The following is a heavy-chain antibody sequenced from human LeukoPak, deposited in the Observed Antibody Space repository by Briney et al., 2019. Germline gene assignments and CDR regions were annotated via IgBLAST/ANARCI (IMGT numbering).Heavy chain of an antibody. CDR2: INHSGST. CDR1: GGSFSGYY. V-gene: IGHV4-34*01. CDR3: GRGRSTYSYHYRGSNNYYYSKGV. J-gene: IGHJ6*03. Sequence: SETLSLTCAVYGGSFSGYYWSWIRQPPGKGLEWIGEINHSGSTNYNPSLKSRVTIPVDTSKNQFFLKLSSVTAAGTAVYYFGRGRSTYSYHYRGSNNYYYSKGVWGKGNPVTVSS. D-gene: IGHD5-18*01.